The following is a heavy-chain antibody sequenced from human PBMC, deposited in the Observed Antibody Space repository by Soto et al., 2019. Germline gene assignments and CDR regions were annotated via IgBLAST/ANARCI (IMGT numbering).Heavy chain of an antibody. CDR1: GFTFSTYW. V-gene: IGHV3-7*05. J-gene: IGHJ6*02. Sequence: GGSLRLSCAASGFTFSTYWMSWVRQAPGKGLEWVANINLHGSEKYYVDSVKGRFTISRDNAKNSLYLQMNSLRDEDTAVYHCARDNKEVVPYYYGVDVWGQGTTVTVSS. CDR2: INLHGSEK. D-gene: IGHD3-16*01. CDR3: ARDNKEVVPYYYGVDV.